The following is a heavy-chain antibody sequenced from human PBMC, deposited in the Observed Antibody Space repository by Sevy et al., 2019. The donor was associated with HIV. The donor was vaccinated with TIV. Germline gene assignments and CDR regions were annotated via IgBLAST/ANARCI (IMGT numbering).Heavy chain of an antibody. V-gene: IGHV3-30*18. CDR1: GFSFSYYG. Sequence: GGSLRLSCIGSGFSFSYYGIHWVRQSPGKGLEWVAVISYDGINKYYGDSVKGRFIISRDRSKNTLYLQMNILRIEDTAVYYCAKDFTGFYGMDVWGQGTTVTVS. CDR3: AKDFTGFYGMDV. J-gene: IGHJ6*02. CDR2: ISYDGINK. D-gene: IGHD3-9*01.